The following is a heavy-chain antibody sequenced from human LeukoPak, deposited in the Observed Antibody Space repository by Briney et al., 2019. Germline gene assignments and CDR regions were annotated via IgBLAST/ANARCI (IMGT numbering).Heavy chain of an antibody. CDR3: ARDPGSSDRDRYFDL. V-gene: IGHV3-74*03. CDR2: IKDYTNH. J-gene: IGHJ2*01. CDR1: GFTFRNYR. D-gene: IGHD6-13*01. Sequence: PGGSLRLSCTTSGFTFRNYRVHWVRQAPGKGLVWVSRIKDYTNHPDADSVQERFTISRDNAKNTLYLQMNSLRVEDTAVYYCARDPGSSDRDRYFDLWGRGTLVTVSS.